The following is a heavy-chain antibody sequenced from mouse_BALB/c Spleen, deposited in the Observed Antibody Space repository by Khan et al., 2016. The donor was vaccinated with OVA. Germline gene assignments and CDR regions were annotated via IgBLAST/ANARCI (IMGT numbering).Heavy chain of an antibody. Sequence: EVKLVESGGGLVKPGGSLKLSCAASGFTFSSYAMSWVRQTPEKRLEWVASISSGGSTYYQDSVKGRLTISRDNARNILYLQMSSLRSDDTAMYYCARGYGNFVNPHYAMDYWGQGTSVTVSS. CDR3: ARGYGNFVNPHYAMDY. V-gene: IGHV5-6-5*01. J-gene: IGHJ4*01. CDR1: GFTFSSYA. D-gene: IGHD2-1*01. CDR2: ISSGGST.